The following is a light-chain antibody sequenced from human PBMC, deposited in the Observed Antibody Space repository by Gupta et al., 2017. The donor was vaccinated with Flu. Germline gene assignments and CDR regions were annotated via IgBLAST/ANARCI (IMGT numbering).Light chain of an antibody. Sequence: GDKVTITCRASQDISSWLVSYQQKPGQAPDVLIHGASVLQGGVSSRFSGSGSGTDFTLTINSLQAEDIAVYYCQQGSRFPITFGQGTRLEIQ. CDR3: QQGSRFPIT. V-gene: IGKV1-12*01. CDR1: QDISSW. CDR2: GAS. J-gene: IGKJ5*01.